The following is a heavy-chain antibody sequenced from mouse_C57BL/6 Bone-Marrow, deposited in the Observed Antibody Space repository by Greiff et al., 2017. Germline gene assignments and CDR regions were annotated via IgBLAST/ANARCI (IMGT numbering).Heavy chain of an antibody. V-gene: IGHV1-59*01. CDR3: ARDYYYGSSPDY. Sequence: QVQLQQPGAELVRPGTSVKLSCKASGYTFTSYWMHWVKQRPGQGLEWIGVIDPSDSYTNYNQKFKGKATLTVDTSSSTAYMQLSSLTSEDSAVYYCARDYYYGSSPDYWGRGTTLTVSS. J-gene: IGHJ2*01. D-gene: IGHD1-1*01. CDR1: GYTFTSYW. CDR2: IDPSDSYT.